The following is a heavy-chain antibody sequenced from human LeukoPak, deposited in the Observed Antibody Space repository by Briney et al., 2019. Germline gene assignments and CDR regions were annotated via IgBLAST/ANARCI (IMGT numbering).Heavy chain of an antibody. J-gene: IGHJ4*02. CDR2: INHSGST. CDR1: GGPFSGYY. Sequence: SQTLSPTCAVYGGPFSGYYWSWSRQPPGKGLEWIGEINHSGSTNYNPSLKSRVTISVDTSKNQFSLKLSSVTAADTAVYYCARWEGGSYYDFDYWGQGTLVTVSS. V-gene: IGHV4-34*01. D-gene: IGHD1-26*01. CDR3: ARWEGGSYYDFDY.